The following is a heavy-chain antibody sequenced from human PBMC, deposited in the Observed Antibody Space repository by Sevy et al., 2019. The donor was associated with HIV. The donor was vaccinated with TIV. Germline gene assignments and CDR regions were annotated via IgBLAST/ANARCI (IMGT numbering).Heavy chain of an antibody. CDR3: ARAALRLGELIVGAYFDY. CDR2: INHSGSS. Sequence: SETLSLTCAVYGGSLSGYYWSWIRQPPGKGLEWIGEINHSGSSNYNPSLKSRVTISVDTSKNQFSLKLSSVTAADTAVYYCARAALRLGELIVGAYFDYWGQGTLVTVSS. D-gene: IGHD3-16*01. V-gene: IGHV4-34*01. CDR1: GGSLSGYY. J-gene: IGHJ4*02.